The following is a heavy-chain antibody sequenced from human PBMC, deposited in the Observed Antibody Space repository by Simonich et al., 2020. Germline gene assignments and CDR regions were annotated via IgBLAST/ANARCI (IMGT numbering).Heavy chain of an antibody. CDR2: IYFSGRT. D-gene: IGHD6-13*01. V-gene: IGHV4-39*01. J-gene: IGHJ3*02. Sequence: QLQLQESGPGLVKPSETLSLTCTVSGGSISSSSYYWGWICQPPGKGLEWIGSIYFSGRTYYNPPLKSRVTISVNTSKNQVSLKLSSVTAADTAVYYCARHAGFAFDIWGQGTMVTVSS. CDR3: ARHAGFAFDI. CDR1: GGSISSSSYY.